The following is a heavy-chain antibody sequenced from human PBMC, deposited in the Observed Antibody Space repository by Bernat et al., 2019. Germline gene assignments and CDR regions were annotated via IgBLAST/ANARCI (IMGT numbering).Heavy chain of an antibody. J-gene: IGHJ6*02. CDR2: INSDGSST. CDR1: GFTFSSYC. D-gene: IGHD4-17*01. CDR3: AREMTTVTKKYYYYYGMDV. V-gene: IGHV3-74*01. Sequence: EVQLVESGGGLVQPGGSLRLSCAASGFTFSSYCMHWVRQAPGKGLVWVARINSDGSSTSYADSVKGRFTISRDNAKNTLYLQMNSLRAEDTAVYYFAREMTTVTKKYYYYYGMDVWGQGTTVTVSS.